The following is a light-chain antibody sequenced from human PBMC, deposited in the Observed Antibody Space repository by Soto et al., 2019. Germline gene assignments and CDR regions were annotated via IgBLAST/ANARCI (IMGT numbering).Light chain of an antibody. CDR2: DTS. CDR3: QRYNNWPLT. J-gene: IGKJ4*01. CDR1: QGVSRK. V-gene: IGKV3-15*01. Sequence: DIVMTQSPATLSVAPGERVTFSCRASQGVSRKLAWYQHKPGQTPRLLIYDTSARATGVPARFSGSRSGPEFTLTINSLQSEDFAIYYCQRYNNWPLTFGGGTKV.